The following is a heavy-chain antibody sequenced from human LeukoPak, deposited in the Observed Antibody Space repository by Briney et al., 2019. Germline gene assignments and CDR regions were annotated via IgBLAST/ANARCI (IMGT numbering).Heavy chain of an antibody. V-gene: IGHV3-23*01. J-gene: IGHJ6*02. CDR2: ISGSGGST. D-gene: IGHD3-3*01. CDR1: GFTFSSYA. CDR3: AKGPYDFWGGYPIFYYYYGMDV. Sequence: GGSLRLSCAASGFTFSSYAMSWVRQAPGKGLEWVSAISGSGGSTYYADSVKGRFTISRDNSKNTLYLQMNSLRAEDTAVYYCAKGPYDFWGGYPIFYYYYGMDVWGQGTTVTVSS.